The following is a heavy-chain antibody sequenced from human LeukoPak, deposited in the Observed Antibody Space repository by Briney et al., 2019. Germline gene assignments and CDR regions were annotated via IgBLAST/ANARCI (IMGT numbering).Heavy chain of an antibody. CDR1: GFTFSNAW. J-gene: IGHJ4*02. V-gene: IGHV3-15*01. CDR2: IKSKTDGGTT. D-gene: IGHD3-22*01. Sequence: PGGSLRLSCAASGFTFSNAWMSWVRQAPGKGLEWVGRIKSKTDGGTTDYAAPVKGRFTISRDDSKNTLYLQMNSLKTEDTAVYSCTTDYYYDSSGYYVGYWGQGTLVTVSS. CDR3: TTDYYYDSSGYYVGY.